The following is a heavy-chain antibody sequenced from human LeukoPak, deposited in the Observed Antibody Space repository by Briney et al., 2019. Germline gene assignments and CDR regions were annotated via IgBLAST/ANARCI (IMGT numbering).Heavy chain of an antibody. D-gene: IGHD3-3*01. J-gene: IGHJ6*04. V-gene: IGHV3-64*01. CDR1: GFTFSSYA. CDR3: ATANDFWSGYFPPGDV. CDR2: ISSNGGST. Sequence: GGSLRLSXAASGFTFSSYAMHWVRQAPGKGLEYVSAISSNGGSTYYANSVKGRFTISRDNSKNTLYLQMGSLRAEDMAVYYCATANDFWSGYFPPGDVWGKGTTVTVSS.